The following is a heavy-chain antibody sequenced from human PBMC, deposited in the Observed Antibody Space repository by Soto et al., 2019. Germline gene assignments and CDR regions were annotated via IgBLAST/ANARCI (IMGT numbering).Heavy chain of an antibody. Sequence: GAPGEVTCKASREDLAARDSYWVRQGPRERDERMGWMNPINGAAGSARRFQGRVSMTRNTATGTAYLELTNLRSDDTAVYFCGRGPSPRAPAGGTPYYYAMDVWGQGTTVTVSS. D-gene: IGHD6-13*01. CDR2: MNPINGAA. V-gene: IGHV1-8*02. CDR1: REDLAARD. J-gene: IGHJ6*02. CDR3: GRGPSPRAPAGGTPYYYAMDV.